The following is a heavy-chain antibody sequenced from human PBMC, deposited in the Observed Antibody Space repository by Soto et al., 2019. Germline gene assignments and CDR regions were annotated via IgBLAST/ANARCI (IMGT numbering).Heavy chain of an antibody. V-gene: IGHV1-24*01. CDR2: FDPEDGET. CDR3: ATGDCSGGSCPVSMDV. J-gene: IGHJ6*04. Sequence: QAQLVQSGAEVKKPGASVKVSCKVSGYTLTGFSMHWVRQAPGKGLEWMGGFDPEDGETIYAQKLQGRVTMTEDTSTDTAYMELSSLRSEDTAVYYCATGDCSGGSCPVSMDVWGKGTTVTVSS. D-gene: IGHD2-15*01. CDR1: GYTLTGFS.